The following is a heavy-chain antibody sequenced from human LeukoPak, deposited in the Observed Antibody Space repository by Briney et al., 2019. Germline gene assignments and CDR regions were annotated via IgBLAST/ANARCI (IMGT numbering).Heavy chain of an antibody. CDR3: AKDLLATIAY. J-gene: IGHJ4*02. CDR2: ISYDGSNK. D-gene: IGHD5-24*01. V-gene: IGHV3-30*18. CDR1: GFTFSSYG. Sequence: PGGSLRLSCAVSGFTFSSYGMHWVRQAPGKGLEWVAVISYDGSNKYYADSVKGRFTISRDNSKNTLYLQMNSLRAEGTAVYYCAKDLLATIAYWGEGTLVTVSS.